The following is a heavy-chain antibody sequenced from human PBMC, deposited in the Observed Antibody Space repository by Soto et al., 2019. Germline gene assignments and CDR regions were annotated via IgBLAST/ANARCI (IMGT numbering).Heavy chain of an antibody. V-gene: IGHV3-30-3*01. CDR2: ISYDGSNK. J-gene: IGHJ4*02. Sequence: QVQLVESGGGVVQPGRSLRLSCAASRFTFSSYAMHWVRQAPGKGLEWVAVISYDGSNKYYADSVKGRFTISRDNSKNTLYLQMNSLRAEDTAVYYGARDLDYTMGYWGQGTLVTVSS. CDR1: RFTFSSYA. CDR3: ARDLDYTMGY. D-gene: IGHD3-10*01.